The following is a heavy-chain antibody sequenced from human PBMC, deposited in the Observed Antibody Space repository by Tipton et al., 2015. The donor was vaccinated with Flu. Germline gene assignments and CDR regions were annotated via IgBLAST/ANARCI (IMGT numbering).Heavy chain of an antibody. V-gene: IGHV1-46*01. D-gene: IGHD3-10*01. CDR2: INPSGGST. J-gene: IGHJ6*02. CDR3: ASSIYYGSGSYSERGYYYGMDV. Sequence: VQLVQSGAEVKKPGASVKVSCKASGYTFTSYYMHWVRQAPGQGLEWMGIINPSGGSTSYAQKFQGRVTMTRDTSTSTVYMELSSLRSEDTAVYYCASSIYYGSGSYSERGYYYGMDVWGQGTTVTVSS. CDR1: GYTFTSYY.